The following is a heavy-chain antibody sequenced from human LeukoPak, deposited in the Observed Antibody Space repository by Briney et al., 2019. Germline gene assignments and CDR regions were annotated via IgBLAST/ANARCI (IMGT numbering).Heavy chain of an antibody. J-gene: IGHJ4*02. Sequence: PSETLSLTCTVSGGSISSSSYYWGWIRQPPGKGLEWIGSIYYSGSTYYNPSLKSRVTISVDTSKHQFSLKLTSVTAADTAVYYCARRRITGTTFDYWGQGTLVTVSS. D-gene: IGHD1-1*01. CDR3: ARRRITGTTFDY. CDR2: IYYSGST. CDR1: GGSISSSSYY. V-gene: IGHV4-39*01.